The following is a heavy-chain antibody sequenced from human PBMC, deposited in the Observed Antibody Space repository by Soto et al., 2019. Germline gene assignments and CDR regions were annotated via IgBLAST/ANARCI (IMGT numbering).Heavy chain of an antibody. CDR3: ARATSFSGHHGY. CDR2: IYYSGST. CDR1: GGSFSSGGYY. D-gene: IGHD2-8*02. Sequence: QLQLQESGPGLVKHSQTLSLACTVSGGSFSSGGYYWSWIRQLPGKGLEWIGYIYYSGSTYYNPSLKSRFTISLDTSKNQFSLKLSSVTAADTAVYYCARATSFSGHHGYWGQGTLVTVSS. J-gene: IGHJ4*02. V-gene: IGHV4-31*03.